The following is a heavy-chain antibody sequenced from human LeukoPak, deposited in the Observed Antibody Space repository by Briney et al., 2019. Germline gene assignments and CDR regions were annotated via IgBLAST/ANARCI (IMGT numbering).Heavy chain of an antibody. D-gene: IGHD3-22*01. CDR1: GGTCTSYA. CDR2: IIPICGTA. CDR3: ASQPYYYDSSGYSRAEDY. V-gene: IGHV1-69*05. J-gene: IGHJ4*02. Sequence: SVKVSCKASGGTCTSYAISWVRQPPGQGLEWMGGIIPICGTANYAQKFQGRVTITTDESTSTAYLQLRSLRSEDTAVYYCASQPYYYDSSGYSRAEDYWGQGTLVTVSP.